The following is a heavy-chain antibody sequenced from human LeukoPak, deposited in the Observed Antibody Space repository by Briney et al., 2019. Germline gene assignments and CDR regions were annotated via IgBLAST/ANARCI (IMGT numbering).Heavy chain of an antibody. D-gene: IGHD2-2*02. V-gene: IGHV4-39*01. CDR3: ARHRDCSSTSCYIRHEDAFDI. CDR1: GGSISSSSYY. Sequence: PSETLSLTCTVSGGSISSSSYYWGWIRQPPGKGLEWIGSIYYSGSTYYNPSLKSRVTISVDTSKNQFSLKLSSVTAADTAVYYCARHRDCSSTSCYIRHEDAFDIWGQGTMVTFSS. CDR2: IYYSGST. J-gene: IGHJ3*02.